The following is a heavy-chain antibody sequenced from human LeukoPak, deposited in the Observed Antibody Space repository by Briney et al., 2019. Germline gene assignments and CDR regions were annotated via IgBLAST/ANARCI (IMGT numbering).Heavy chain of an antibody. CDR2: INPSGGST. Sequence: ASVKVSYKASGYTFTSYYMHWVRQAPGQGLEWMGIINPSGGSTSYAQKFQGRVTMTRDTSTSTVYMELSSLRSEDTAVYYCASLLDPDPDRDYWGQGTLVTVSS. CDR1: GYTFTSYY. D-gene: IGHD3-22*01. CDR3: ASLLDPDPDRDY. V-gene: IGHV1-46*01. J-gene: IGHJ4*02.